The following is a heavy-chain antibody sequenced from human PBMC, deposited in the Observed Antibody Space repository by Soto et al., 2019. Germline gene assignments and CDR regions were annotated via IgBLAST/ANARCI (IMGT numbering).Heavy chain of an antibody. CDR1: GFTFSSYA. J-gene: IGHJ5*02. Sequence: GGSLRLSCAASGFTFSSYAMSWVRQAPGKGLEWVSAISGSGGSTYYADSVKGRFTISRDNSKNTLYLQMNSLRAEDTAVYYCANSITGEWEANWFDPWGQGTLVTVSS. CDR2: ISGSGGST. CDR3: ANSITGEWEANWFDP. D-gene: IGHD1-26*01. V-gene: IGHV3-23*01.